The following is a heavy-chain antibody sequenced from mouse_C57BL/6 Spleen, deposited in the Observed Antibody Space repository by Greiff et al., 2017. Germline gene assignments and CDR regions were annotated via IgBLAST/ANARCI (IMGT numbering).Heavy chain of an antibody. Sequence: VQLQQPGAELVKPGASVKMSCKASGYTFTSYWITWVKQRPGQGLAWIGDIYPGSGSTNYNEKFKSKATLTVDTSSSTAYMQLSSLTSEDSAVYYCAREGTAHGAMDYWGQGTSVTVSS. CDR2: IYPGSGST. J-gene: IGHJ4*01. V-gene: IGHV1-55*01. D-gene: IGHD3-2*02. CDR1: GYTFTSYW. CDR3: AREGTAHGAMDY.